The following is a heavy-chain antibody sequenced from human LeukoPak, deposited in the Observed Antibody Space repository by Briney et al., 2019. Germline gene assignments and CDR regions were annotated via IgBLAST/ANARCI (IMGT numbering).Heavy chain of an antibody. V-gene: IGHV5-51*01. CDR1: GYSFTSYW. J-gene: IGHJ3*02. CDR2: IYPGDSDT. CDR3: ARQYYYDSSGYYYAFDAFDI. Sequence: GESLKVSCKGSGYSFTSYWIGWVRQIPGKGLEWMGIIYPGDSDTRYSPSFQGQVTISADKSISTAYLQWSSLKASDTAMYYCARQYYYDSSGYYYAFDAFDIWGQGTMVTVSS. D-gene: IGHD3-22*01.